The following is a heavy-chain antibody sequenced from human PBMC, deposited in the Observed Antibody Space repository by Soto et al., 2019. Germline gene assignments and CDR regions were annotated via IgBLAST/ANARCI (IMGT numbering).Heavy chain of an antibody. CDR3: ARDIAVAGYFDY. CDR2: ISSTTNYI. CDR1: GFTFTRYS. V-gene: IGHV3-21*01. D-gene: IGHD6-19*01. Sequence: GGSLRLSCAASGFTFTRYSMNWVRQAPGKGLEWVSSISSTTNYIYYADSVKGRFTISRDNAKNSLYLQMNSLRAEDTAVYYCARDIAVAGYFDYWGQGTLVTVSS. J-gene: IGHJ4*02.